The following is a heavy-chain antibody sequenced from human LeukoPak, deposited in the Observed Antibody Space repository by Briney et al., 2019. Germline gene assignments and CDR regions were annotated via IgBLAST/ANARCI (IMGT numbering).Heavy chain of an antibody. CDR3: ARVGDSCGY. CDR2: ISSSSSYI. V-gene: IGHV3-21*01. Sequence: GGSLRLSCAASGFMFTSYWMSWVRQAPGKGLEWVSSISSSSSYIYYADSVKGRFTISRDNAKNSLYLQMNSLRAEDTAVYYCARVGDSCGYWGQGTLVTVSS. J-gene: IGHJ4*02. CDR1: GFMFTSYW. D-gene: IGHD3-3*01.